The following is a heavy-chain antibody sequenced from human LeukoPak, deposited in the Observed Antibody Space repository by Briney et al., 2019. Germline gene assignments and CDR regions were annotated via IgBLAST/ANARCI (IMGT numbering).Heavy chain of an antibody. D-gene: IGHD2-2*01. CDR1: GFTVSSNY. CDR2: IYSGGST. V-gene: IGHV3-53*01. Sequence: PGGSLRLSCAASGFTVSSNYMSWVRQAPGKGLEWVSVIYSGGSTYYADSVKGRFTISRDNSKNTLYLQMNSLRAEDTAVYYCARVGYCSSTSCYDAFDIWGQGTMVTVSS. J-gene: IGHJ3*02. CDR3: ARVGYCSSTSCYDAFDI.